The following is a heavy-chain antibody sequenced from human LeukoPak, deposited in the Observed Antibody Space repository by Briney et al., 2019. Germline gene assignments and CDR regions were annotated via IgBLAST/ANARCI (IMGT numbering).Heavy chain of an antibody. CDR3: ARVHDSSGYYGVNWFDP. CDR1: GGSIRSGGYY. Sequence: SETLSLTCTVSGGSIRSGGYYWSWIRQHPGKGLEWIGYIYYSGSTYYNPSLKSRVTISVDTSKNQFSLKLSSVTAADTAVYYCARVHDSSGYYGVNWFDPWGQGTLVTVSS. V-gene: IGHV4-31*03. CDR2: IYYSGST. J-gene: IGHJ5*02. D-gene: IGHD3-22*01.